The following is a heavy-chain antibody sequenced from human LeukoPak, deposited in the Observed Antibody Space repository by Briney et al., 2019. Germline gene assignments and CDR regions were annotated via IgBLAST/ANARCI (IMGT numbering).Heavy chain of an antibody. J-gene: IGHJ6*02. D-gene: IGHD3-10*01. CDR3: ARYGSGVRYYYYGMDV. V-gene: IGHV4-59*12. CDR2: IYYSGST. CDR1: GGSISSYY. Sequence: SETLSLTCTVSGGSISSYYWSWIRQPPGKGLEWIGYIYYSGSTNYNPSLKSRVTISVDTSKNQFSLKLSSVTAADTAVYYCARYGSGVRYYYYGMDVWGQGTTVTVSS.